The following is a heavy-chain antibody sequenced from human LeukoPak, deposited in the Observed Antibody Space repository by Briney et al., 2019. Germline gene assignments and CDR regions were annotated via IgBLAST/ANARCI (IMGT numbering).Heavy chain of an antibody. D-gene: IGHD3-22*01. V-gene: IGHV3-23*01. Sequence: GGSLRLSCAASGFTFSSYAMTWVRQAPGKGLEWLAVISGSGGSTYYADSVKGRFTISRDNSKNTLYLQMNSLRAEDTAVYYCAKGPDYYDSSGYYAYWGQGTLVTVSS. CDR1: GFTFSSYA. CDR2: ISGSGGST. CDR3: AKGPDYYDSSGYYAY. J-gene: IGHJ4*02.